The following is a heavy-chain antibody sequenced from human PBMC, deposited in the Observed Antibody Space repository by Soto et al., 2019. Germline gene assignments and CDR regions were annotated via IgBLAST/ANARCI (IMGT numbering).Heavy chain of an antibody. Sequence: GSLRLSCAASGFTFSSYSMNWVRQAPGKGLEWVSYISSSSSTIYYADSVKGRFTISRDNAKNSLYLQMNSLRAEDTAVYYCAREDYYYYMDVWGKGTTVTVSS. J-gene: IGHJ6*03. V-gene: IGHV3-48*01. CDR2: ISSSSSTI. CDR3: AREDYYYYMDV. CDR1: GFTFSSYS.